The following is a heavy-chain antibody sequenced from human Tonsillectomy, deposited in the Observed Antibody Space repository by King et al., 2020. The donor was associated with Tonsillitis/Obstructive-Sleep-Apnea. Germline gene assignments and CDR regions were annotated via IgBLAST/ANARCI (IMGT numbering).Heavy chain of an antibody. D-gene: IGHD1-26*01. CDR1: GGSITSYY. J-gene: IGHJ5*02. CDR3: ARGPVGASDWFDP. Sequence: VQLQESGPRLVKPSETLSLTCTVSGGSITSYYWSWIRQPPGKGLEWIGYIYYSGSTNYNPSLKSRVTISIDTSKNQFSLKLSSVTAADTAVYSCARGPVGASDWFDPWGQGTLVTVSS. CDR2: IYYSGST. V-gene: IGHV4-59*01.